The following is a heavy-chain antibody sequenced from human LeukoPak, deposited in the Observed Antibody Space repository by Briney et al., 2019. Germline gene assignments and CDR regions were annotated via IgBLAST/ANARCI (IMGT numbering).Heavy chain of an antibody. CDR2: ISAYNGNT. Sequence: ASVKVSCKASGYTFTSYGISWVRQAPGQGLEWMGWISAYNGNTNYAQKLQGRVTMTTDTSTSTAYMELSSLRSEDAAVYYCARGFSSSFTAYYYYYYMDVWGKGTTVTVSS. D-gene: IGHD6-13*01. CDR3: ARGFSSSFTAYYYYYYMDV. CDR1: GYTFTSYG. J-gene: IGHJ6*03. V-gene: IGHV1-18*01.